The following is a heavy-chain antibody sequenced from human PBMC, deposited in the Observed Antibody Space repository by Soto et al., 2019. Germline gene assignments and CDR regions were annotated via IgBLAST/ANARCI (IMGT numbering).Heavy chain of an antibody. CDR3: ARGGTRWTFRGGFDY. CDR1: GGSINSHY. V-gene: IGHV4-59*11. CDR2: IYSSGFT. J-gene: IGHJ4*02. D-gene: IGHD3-16*01. Sequence: PSETLSLTCTVSGGSINSHYWSWIRQPPGKRLEWLGYIYSSGFTTYNPSLKGRLTISVDTSKNQFSLRLSSVTSADTAVYYCARGGTRWTFRGGFDYWGQGTLVTVSS.